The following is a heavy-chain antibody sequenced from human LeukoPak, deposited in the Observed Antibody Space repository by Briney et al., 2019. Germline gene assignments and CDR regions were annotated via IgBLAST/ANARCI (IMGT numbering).Heavy chain of an antibody. J-gene: IGHJ3*02. CDR2: INPSGGST. D-gene: IGHD2-2*02. CDR1: GYTFTSYY. Sequence: GASVKVSCKASGYTFTSYYMHWVRQAPGQGLEWMGIINPSGGSTSYAQKFQGRVTMTRDTSTSTVYMELSSLRSEDTAVYYCARYCSSTSCHNDAFDIWGQGTMVTVSS. CDR3: ARYCSSTSCHNDAFDI. V-gene: IGHV1-46*01.